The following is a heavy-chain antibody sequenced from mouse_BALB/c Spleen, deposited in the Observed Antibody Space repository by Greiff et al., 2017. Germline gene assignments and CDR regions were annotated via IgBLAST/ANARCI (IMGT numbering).Heavy chain of an antibody. Sequence: VQLQQSGAELVRPGTSVKVSCKASGYAFTNYLIEWVKQRPGQGLEWIGVINPGSGGTNYNEKFKGKATLTADKSSSTAYMQLSSLTSDDSAVYFCARSLDYYGSTWFAYWGQGTLVTVSA. D-gene: IGHD1-1*01. V-gene: IGHV1-54*01. J-gene: IGHJ3*01. CDR1: GYAFTNYL. CDR2: INPGSGGT. CDR3: ARSLDYYGSTWFAY.